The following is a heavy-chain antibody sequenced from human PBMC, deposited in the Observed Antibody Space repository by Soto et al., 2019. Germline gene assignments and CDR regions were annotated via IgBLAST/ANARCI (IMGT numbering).Heavy chain of an antibody. CDR2: IKSKTDGGTT. CDR3: TTDSYSTIIIVRFDY. CDR1: GFTFSSYA. D-gene: IGHD3-22*01. V-gene: IGHV3-15*01. Sequence: GVSLRLSCAASGFTFSSYAMSWVRQAPGKGLEWVGRIKSKTDGGTTDYAEPVKGRFAISRDDSNNMVYLQMNSLKIEDTAVYYCTTDSYSTIIIVRFDYWGHGTLVTVSS. J-gene: IGHJ4*01.